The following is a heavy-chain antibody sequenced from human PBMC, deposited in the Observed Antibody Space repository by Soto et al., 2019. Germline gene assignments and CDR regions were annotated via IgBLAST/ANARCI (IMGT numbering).Heavy chain of an antibody. V-gene: IGHV3-21*01. CDR2: ISSSSSYI. CDR1: GFTFSDYT. Sequence: XGSLRLSCSVSGFTFSDYTMIWVRQAPGKGLDWVSSISSSSSYIYYADSVKGRFTISRDNAKNSLYLQMSSLRAEDTAMYYCARELSRGYSGYDLAYWGQGTLVTVSS. J-gene: IGHJ4*02. D-gene: IGHD5-12*01. CDR3: ARELSRGYSGYDLAY.